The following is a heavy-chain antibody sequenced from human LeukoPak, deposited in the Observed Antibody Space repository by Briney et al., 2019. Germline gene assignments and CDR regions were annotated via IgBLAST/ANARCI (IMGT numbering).Heavy chain of an antibody. CDR2: VYNTGST. V-gene: IGHV4-34*01. CDR3: AKSNGYGLVDI. CDR1: GGSFSGYY. D-gene: IGHD3-10*01. Sequence: SETLSLTCAVYGGSFSGYYWSWIRQTPGKGLEWIGSVYNTGSTDYNPSLKRRFSISIDTSKNQFSLKLNSVTAADTAVYYCAKSNGYGLVDIWGQGTMVTVSS. J-gene: IGHJ3*02.